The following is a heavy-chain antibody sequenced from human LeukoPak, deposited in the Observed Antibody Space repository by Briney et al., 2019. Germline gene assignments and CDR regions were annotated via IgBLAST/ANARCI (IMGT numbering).Heavy chain of an antibody. J-gene: IGHJ4*02. CDR1: GYSFTSYW. D-gene: IGHD3-22*01. CDR2: IYPGDSDT. CDR3: ARSSTYYYDSSGYYLPH. V-gene: IGHV5-51*01. Sequence: GESLKISCKGSGYSFTSYWIGWVRQMPGKGLEWVGIIYPGDSDTRYRPSFQGQVIISAGKSISTAYLQWSSLKASDTAMYYCARSSTYYYDSSGYYLPHWGQGTLVTVSS.